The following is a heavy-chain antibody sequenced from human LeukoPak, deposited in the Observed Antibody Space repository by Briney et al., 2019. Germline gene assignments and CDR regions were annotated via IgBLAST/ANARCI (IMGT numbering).Heavy chain of an antibody. CDR2: IYYSGST. CDR3: ARLTGDPDAFDI. Sequence: SETLSLTCTVSGGSISSYYWSWIRQPPGKGLEWIGYIYYSGSTNYNPSLKSRVTISIDTSKNQFFLKLRSVTAAETAVYYCARLTGDPDAFDIWGQGTMVTVSS. V-gene: IGHV4-59*08. CDR1: GGSISSYY. J-gene: IGHJ3*02. D-gene: IGHD7-27*01.